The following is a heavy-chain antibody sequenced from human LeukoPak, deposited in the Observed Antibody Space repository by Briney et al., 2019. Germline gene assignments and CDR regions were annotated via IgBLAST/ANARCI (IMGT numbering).Heavy chain of an antibody. J-gene: IGHJ6*03. CDR3: AKEVAVAVDMDV. Sequence: GGSLRLSCAASGFTFSSYAMSCVRQAPGKGLECGSAISGSGGSTYYADSVKGRFTISRDNSKNTLYLQMNRLRAEDTAVYYCAKEVAVAVDMDVWGKGTTVTVSS. D-gene: IGHD6-19*01. CDR1: GFTFSSYA. CDR2: ISGSGGST. V-gene: IGHV3-23*01.